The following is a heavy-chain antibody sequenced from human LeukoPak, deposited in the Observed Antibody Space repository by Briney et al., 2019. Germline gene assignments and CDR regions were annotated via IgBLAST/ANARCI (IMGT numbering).Heavy chain of an antibody. CDR1: GGSISSSSYY. CDR2: IYYSGST. V-gene: IGHV4-39*07. CDR3: ARVSDSVAPRFDP. Sequence: SETLSLTCTVSGGSISSSSYYWGWIRQPPGKGLEWIGSIYYSGSTYYNPSLKSQVTISVDTSKNQFSLKLSSVTAADTAVYYCARVSDSVAPRFDPWGQGTLVTVSS. J-gene: IGHJ5*02. D-gene: IGHD2-15*01.